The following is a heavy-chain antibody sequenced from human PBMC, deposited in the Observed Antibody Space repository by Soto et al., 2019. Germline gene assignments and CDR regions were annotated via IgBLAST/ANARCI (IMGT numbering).Heavy chain of an antibody. D-gene: IGHD4-17*01. Sequence: QVQLVQSGAEVKKPGASVKVSCKTSGYTFTSYDINWVRQATGQGLEWMGWMNPNSGNTGYAQKFQGRVTMTRNTSISTAYMELSCLRSEDTAVYYCARANTVTTRGRGALGYWGQGTLVTVSS. CDR3: ARANTVTTRGRGALGY. J-gene: IGHJ4*02. V-gene: IGHV1-8*01. CDR2: MNPNSGNT. CDR1: GYTFTSYD.